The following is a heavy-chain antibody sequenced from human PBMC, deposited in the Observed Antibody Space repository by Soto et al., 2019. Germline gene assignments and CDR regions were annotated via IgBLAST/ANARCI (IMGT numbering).Heavy chain of an antibody. D-gene: IGHD3-3*01. CDR3: AREDYDFWSGYYYMDV. CDR2: IKQDGSEK. Sequence: EVQLVESGGGLVQPGGSLRLSCAASGFTFSSYWMSWVRQAPGKGLEWVAKIKQDGSEKYYVDSVKGRFTISRDNAKNSLYLQMNSLRAEDTAVYYCAREDYDFWSGYYYMDVWGKGTTVTVSS. CDR1: GFTFSSYW. J-gene: IGHJ6*03. V-gene: IGHV3-7*01.